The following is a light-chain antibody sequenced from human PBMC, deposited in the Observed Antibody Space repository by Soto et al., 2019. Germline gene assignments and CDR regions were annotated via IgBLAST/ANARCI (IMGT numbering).Light chain of an antibody. CDR1: SSDFGGYNY. J-gene: IGLJ1*01. V-gene: IGLV2-14*01. CDR3: SSYTSSSALYV. Sequence: QSVLTQPASVSGSPGQSITISCTGSSSDFGGYNYVSWYQQHPGKAPKLMIYDVTNRPSGVSNRFSGSKSGNTASLTISGLQAEDEADYHCSSYTSSSALYVFGTGTKVTVL. CDR2: DVT.